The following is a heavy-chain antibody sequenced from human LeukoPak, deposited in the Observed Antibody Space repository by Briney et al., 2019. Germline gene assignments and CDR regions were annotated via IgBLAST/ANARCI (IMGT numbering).Heavy chain of an antibody. V-gene: IGHV1-2*02. D-gene: IGHD4-17*01. Sequence: GASVKVSCKASGYTFTGYYMHWVRQAPGQGLEWMGWINPNSGGTNYAQKFQGRVTMTRDTSISTAYMELSRLRSDDTAVYYCARAIRYGDYRKVAFDIRGQGTMVTVSS. CDR2: INPNSGGT. CDR1: GYTFTGYY. CDR3: ARAIRYGDYRKVAFDI. J-gene: IGHJ3*02.